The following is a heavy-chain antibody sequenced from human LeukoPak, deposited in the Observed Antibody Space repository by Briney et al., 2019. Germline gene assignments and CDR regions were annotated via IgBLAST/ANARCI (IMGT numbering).Heavy chain of an antibody. CDR3: ARASQWLAPNWFDP. D-gene: IGHD6-19*01. J-gene: IGHJ5*02. Sequence: ASVKVSCKASGYTFTGYYMHWVRQAPGQGLEWMGWINTNTGNPTYAQGFTGRFVFSLDTSVSTAYLQISSLKAEDTAVYYCARASQWLAPNWFDPWGQGTLVTVSS. V-gene: IGHV7-4-1*02. CDR1: GYTFTGYY. CDR2: INTNTGNP.